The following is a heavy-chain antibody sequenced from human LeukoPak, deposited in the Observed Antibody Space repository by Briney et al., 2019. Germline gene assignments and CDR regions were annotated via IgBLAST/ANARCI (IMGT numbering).Heavy chain of an antibody. CDR2: IYYSGST. Sequence: SETLSLTCTVSGGSISSSSYYWGWIRQPPGKGLEWIGSIYYSGSTYYNPSLKSRVTVSVDTSKNQFSLKLSSVTAADTAVYYCARHRMYYYDSSGRGVADAFDIWGQGTMVTVSS. V-gene: IGHV4-39*01. D-gene: IGHD3-22*01. CDR3: ARHRMYYYDSSGRGVADAFDI. CDR1: GGSISSSSYY. J-gene: IGHJ3*02.